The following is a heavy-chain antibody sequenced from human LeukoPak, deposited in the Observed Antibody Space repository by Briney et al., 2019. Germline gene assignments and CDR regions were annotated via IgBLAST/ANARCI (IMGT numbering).Heavy chain of an antibody. CDR2: IYYSGST. V-gene: IGHV4-39*02. D-gene: IGHD2-2*01. CDR1: GGSISSSSYY. Sequence: SETLSLTCTVSGGSISSSSYYWGWIRQPPGKGLEWIGSIYYSGSTYYNPSLKSRVTISVDTSKNQFSLKLSSVTAADTAVYYCARDRAPIVVVPAANNWFDPWGQGTLVTVSS. CDR3: ARDRAPIVVVPAANNWFDP. J-gene: IGHJ5*02.